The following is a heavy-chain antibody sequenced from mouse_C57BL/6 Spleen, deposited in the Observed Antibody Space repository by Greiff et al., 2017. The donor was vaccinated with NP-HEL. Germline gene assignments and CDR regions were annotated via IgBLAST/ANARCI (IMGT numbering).Heavy chain of an antibody. Sequence: QVQLQQPGAELVKPGASVKMSCKASGYTFTSYWITWVKQRPGQGLEWIGDIYPGSGSTNYNEKFKSKATLTVDTSSSTAYMQLSSLTSEDSAVYYCARRGDYYGSRGDWYFEVWGTGTTVTVSS. D-gene: IGHD1-1*01. V-gene: IGHV1-55*01. CDR1: GYTFTSYW. J-gene: IGHJ1*03. CDR2: IYPGSGST. CDR3: ARRGDYYGSRGDWYFEV.